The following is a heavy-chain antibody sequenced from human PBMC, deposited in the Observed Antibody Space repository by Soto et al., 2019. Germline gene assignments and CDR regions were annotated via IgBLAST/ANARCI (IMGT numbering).Heavy chain of an antibody. CDR2: IYYSGST. J-gene: IGHJ4*02. CDR1: GGSISSYY. V-gene: IGHV4-59*08. Sequence: SETLSLTCTVSGGSISSYYWSWIRQPPGKGLEWIGYIYYSGSTNYNPSLKSRVTISVDTSKNQFSLKLSSVTAADTAVYYCARHANTMVRGVIIPFDYWGQGTLVTVSS. D-gene: IGHD3-10*01. CDR3: ARHANTMVRGVIIPFDY.